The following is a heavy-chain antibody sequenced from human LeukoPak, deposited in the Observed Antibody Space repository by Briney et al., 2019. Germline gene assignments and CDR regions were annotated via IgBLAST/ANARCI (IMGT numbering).Heavy chain of an antibody. CDR2: IIPIFGTA. CDR3: ARDMYYYDSGGYSNFDY. V-gene: IGHV1-69*13. Sequence: SVKVSCKASGGTFSSYAISWVRQAPGQGLEWMGGIIPIFGTANYAQKFQGRVTITADESTSTAYMELSSLRSEDTAVYYCARDMYYYDSGGYSNFDYWGQGTLVTVSS. J-gene: IGHJ4*02. D-gene: IGHD3-22*01. CDR1: GGTFSSYA.